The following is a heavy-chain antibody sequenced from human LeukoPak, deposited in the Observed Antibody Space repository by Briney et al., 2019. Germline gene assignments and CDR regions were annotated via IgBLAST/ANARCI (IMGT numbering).Heavy chain of an antibody. CDR2: INPNSGGT. J-gene: IGHJ5*02. Sequence: GSSVKVSCKASGYTFTGYYMHWVRQAPGQGLEWMGWINPNSGGTNYAQKFQGWVTMTRDTSISTAYMELSRLRSDDTAVYYCARDGYDILTGYSNWFDPWGQGTLVTVSS. CDR3: ARDGYDILTGYSNWFDP. D-gene: IGHD3-9*01. V-gene: IGHV1-2*04. CDR1: GYTFTGYY.